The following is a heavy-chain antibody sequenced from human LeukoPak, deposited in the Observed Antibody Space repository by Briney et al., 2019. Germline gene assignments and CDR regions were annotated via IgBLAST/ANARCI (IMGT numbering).Heavy chain of an antibody. CDR1: GGSFSGYY. V-gene: IGHV4-34*01. CDR3: ARIYYSSSYDYWYFDL. D-gene: IGHD6-13*01. CDR2: INHSGST. J-gene: IGHJ2*01. Sequence: SEALSLTCAVYGGSFSGYYWSWIRQPPGKGLEWIGEINHSGSTNYNPSLKSRVTIVVDTSKNQFSLKLTSVTAADTAVYYCARIYYSSSYDYWYFDLWGRGTLVTVSS.